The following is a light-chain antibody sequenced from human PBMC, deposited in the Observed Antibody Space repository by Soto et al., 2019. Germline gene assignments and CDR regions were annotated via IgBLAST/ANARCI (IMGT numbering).Light chain of an antibody. J-gene: IGKJ2*01. V-gene: IGKV3-20*01. CDR3: QQYGKSAMFT. Sequence: EIVLTQSPGTLSLSPGDRATLSCRASQSVSSSYLAWYQQKPGQAPSLLIYGASNRATGIPDRFSGGGSGTDFTLTISRLEPDDFAVYYCQQYGKSAMFTFGQGTDLEIK. CDR2: GAS. CDR1: QSVSSSY.